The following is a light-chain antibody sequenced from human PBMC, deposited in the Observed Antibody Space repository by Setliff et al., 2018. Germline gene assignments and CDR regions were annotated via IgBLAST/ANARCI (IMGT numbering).Light chain of an antibody. CDR2: EVT. J-gene: IGLJ2*01. CDR3: LSYTSETTHAL. CDR1: NSDVGGYDY. V-gene: IGLV2-14*01. Sequence: ALTQPASVSGSPGQSIAISCTGSNSDVGGYDYVSWYQQHPNRAPKLLIYEVTKRPSGVSDRFSGSKSGNTASLTISGLQAEDEADYYCLSYTSETTHALFAGGT.